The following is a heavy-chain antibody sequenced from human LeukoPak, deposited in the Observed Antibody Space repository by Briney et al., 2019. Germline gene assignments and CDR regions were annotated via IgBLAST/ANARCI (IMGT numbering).Heavy chain of an antibody. D-gene: IGHD6-19*01. CDR1: GFTFSCYE. Sequence: PGGSLRLSCAASGFTFSCYEMNWVRQAPGKGLEWVSYISSSGGTRQYADSVKGRFTISRDNVKNSLYLQMNSLRADDTAVYYCARDGSPSNWGQGTLVTVSS. J-gene: IGHJ4*02. V-gene: IGHV3-48*03. CDR2: ISSSGGTR. CDR3: ARDGSPSN.